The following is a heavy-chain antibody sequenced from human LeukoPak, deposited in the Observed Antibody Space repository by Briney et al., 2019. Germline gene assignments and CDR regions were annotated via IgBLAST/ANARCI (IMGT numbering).Heavy chain of an antibody. CDR1: GYSISSGYY. J-gene: IGHJ5*02. V-gene: IGHV4-38-2*02. CDR3: ARDSGTSGEVKFDP. D-gene: IGHD3-10*01. Sequence: SETLSLTCTVSGYSISSGYYWGWIRPPPGKGLEWIGSIYHSGRTFYNPSLKSRVTISVDTSKNQFSLKVTSVTAADTAVYYCARDSGTSGEVKFDPWGQGTLVTVSS. CDR2: IYHSGRT.